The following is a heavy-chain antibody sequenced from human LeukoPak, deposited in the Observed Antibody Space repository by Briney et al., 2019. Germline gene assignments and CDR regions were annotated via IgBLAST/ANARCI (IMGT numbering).Heavy chain of an antibody. J-gene: IGHJ6*02. V-gene: IGHV4-59*01. CDR1: GGSISSYY. D-gene: IGHD4-17*01. Sequence: SETLSLTCTVSGGSISSYYWSWIRQPPGKGLEWIGYIYYSGSTNYNPSLKSRVTISVDTSKNQFSLKLSSATAADTAVYYCARATTVTTNYYYGMDVWGQGTTVTVSS. CDR2: IYYSGST. CDR3: ARATTVTTNYYYGMDV.